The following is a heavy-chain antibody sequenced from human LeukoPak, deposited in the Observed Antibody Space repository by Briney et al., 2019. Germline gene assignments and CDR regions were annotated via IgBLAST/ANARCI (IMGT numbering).Heavy chain of an antibody. CDR3: AKDQVGVHYN. D-gene: IGHD1-26*01. CDR1: GFSFSSYA. CDR2: ISGSGRDT. Sequence: GGSRRLSCAASGFSFSSYAMSWVRQAPGKGLEWVSAISGSGRDTYYADSMKGRFTISRDNSQNTLYLQMNSPRAEGTAVYYCAKDQVGVHYNWGQGTLVTVSS. J-gene: IGHJ4*02. V-gene: IGHV3-23*01.